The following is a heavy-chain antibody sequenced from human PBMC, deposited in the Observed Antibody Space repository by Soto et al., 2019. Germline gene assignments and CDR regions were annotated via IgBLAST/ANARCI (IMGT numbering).Heavy chain of an antibody. J-gene: IGHJ6*02. Sequence: QVQLVQSGAEVKKPGSSVKVSCKASGGTFSSYPISWVRQAPGQGLEWMGRIIPILGIANYAQKFQGRVTITADKSTSTAYMELSSLRSEDTAVYYCAGHLNIVVPRGGMDVWGQGTTVTVSS. CDR3: AGHLNIVVPRGGMDV. CDR1: GGTFSSYP. D-gene: IGHD2-15*01. V-gene: IGHV1-69*02. CDR2: IIPILGIA.